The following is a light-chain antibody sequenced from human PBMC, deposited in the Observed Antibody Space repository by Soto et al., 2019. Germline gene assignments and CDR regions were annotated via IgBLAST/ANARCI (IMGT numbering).Light chain of an antibody. CDR2: DNY. Sequence: QSVLTQPPSVSAAPGQTVTISCSGSRSNIGNNYVSWYQQLPGTAPKLLIYDNYKRPSEIPDRFSGSKSGTSATLDITGLQTGDEADYYCGTWDSSLSAGLFGGGTKADRP. V-gene: IGLV1-51*01. CDR1: RSNIGNNY. CDR3: GTWDSSLSAGL. J-gene: IGLJ2*01.